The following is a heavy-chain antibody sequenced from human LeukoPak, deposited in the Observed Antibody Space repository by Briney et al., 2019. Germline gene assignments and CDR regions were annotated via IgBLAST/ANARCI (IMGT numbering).Heavy chain of an antibody. CDR1: GFTFSSYW. J-gene: IGHJ3*01. CDR3: ARGQDTVLTSRDAFDF. V-gene: IGHV3-7*01. Sequence: GGSLRLSCAASGFTFSSYWMSWVRQAPGKGLEWVANIKQDGSEKYYVDSVKGRFTISRDNAKNSLYLQMNRLRAEDTAVYYCARGQDTVLTSRDAFDFWGQGTMVTVSS. D-gene: IGHD4-23*01. CDR2: IKQDGSEK.